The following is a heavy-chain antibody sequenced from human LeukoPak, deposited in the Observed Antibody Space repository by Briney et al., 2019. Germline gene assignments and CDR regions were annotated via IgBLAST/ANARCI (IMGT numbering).Heavy chain of an antibody. Sequence: PGGSLRLSCAASGFTFSSYAMSWVRQAPGKGLEWVSAISGSGGSTYYADSVKGRFTISRDNSKNTLYLQMNSLRAEDTAVYYCAKDRSATKATDWFDPWGQGTLVTVSS. CDR2: ISGSGGST. D-gene: IGHD4-17*01. V-gene: IGHV3-23*01. J-gene: IGHJ5*02. CDR1: GFTFSSYA. CDR3: AKDRSATKATDWFDP.